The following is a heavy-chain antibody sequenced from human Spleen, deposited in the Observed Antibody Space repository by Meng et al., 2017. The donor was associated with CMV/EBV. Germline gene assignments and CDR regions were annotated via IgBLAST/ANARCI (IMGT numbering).Heavy chain of an antibody. CDR3: ARVGCSGGSCHPWFDP. J-gene: IGHJ5*02. D-gene: IGHD2-15*01. V-gene: IGHV1-2*02. CDR1: GYTFTDYY. Sequence: ASVKVSCKASGYTFTDYYIHWVRQAPGQGLEWMGWINPNSGGTNYAQKFQGRVTVTRDTSISTAYMELSRLRSDDTAVYYCARVGCSGGSCHPWFDPWGQGTLVTVSS. CDR2: INPNSGGT.